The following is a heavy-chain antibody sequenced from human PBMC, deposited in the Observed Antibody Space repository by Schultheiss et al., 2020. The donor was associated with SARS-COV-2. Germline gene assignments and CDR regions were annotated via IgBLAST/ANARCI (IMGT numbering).Heavy chain of an antibody. Sequence: GGSLRLSCAASGLTFSSYAMSWVRQAPGKGLEWVSAISGSGGSTYYADSVKGRFTISRDNSKNTLYLQMNSLRAEDTAVYYCAKDTIFGVDPDLIDYWGQGTLVTVSS. V-gene: IGHV3-23*01. CDR2: ISGSGGST. CDR3: AKDTIFGVDPDLIDY. J-gene: IGHJ4*02. CDR1: GLTFSSYA. D-gene: IGHD3-3*01.